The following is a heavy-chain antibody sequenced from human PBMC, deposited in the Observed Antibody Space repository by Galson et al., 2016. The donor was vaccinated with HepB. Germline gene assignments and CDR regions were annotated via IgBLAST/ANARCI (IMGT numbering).Heavy chain of an antibody. CDR1: GFTLNSFA. J-gene: IGHJ4*02. CDR2: IYGGSA. V-gene: IGHV3-23*01. Sequence: SLRLSCAASGFTLNSFAMSWVRQAPGKGLEWVSAIYGGSAHYADSVQGRFTISGDTSKNTLYLEMNSLRAEDTAIYYCARAFRYGTGWYGRNDCWGQGTLVTVSS. CDR3: ARAFRYGTGWYGRNDC. D-gene: IGHD6-19*01.